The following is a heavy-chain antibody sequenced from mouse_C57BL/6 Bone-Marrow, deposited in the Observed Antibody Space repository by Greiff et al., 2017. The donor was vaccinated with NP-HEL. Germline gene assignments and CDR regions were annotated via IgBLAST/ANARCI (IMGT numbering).Heavy chain of an antibody. J-gene: IGHJ1*03. CDR1: GYAFSSSW. CDR3: ASYGNYRDFDV. D-gene: IGHD2-1*01. V-gene: IGHV1-82*01. Sequence: QVQLQQSGPEPVKPGASVKISCKASGYAFSSSWMNWVKQRPGKGLEWIGRIYPGDGDTNYNGKFKGKATLTADKSSSTAYMQLSSLTSEDSAVYFCASYGNYRDFDVWGTGTTVTVSS. CDR2: IYPGDGDT.